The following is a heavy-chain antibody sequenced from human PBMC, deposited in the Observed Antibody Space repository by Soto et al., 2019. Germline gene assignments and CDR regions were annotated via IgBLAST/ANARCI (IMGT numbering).Heavy chain of an antibody. J-gene: IGHJ6*02. CDR2: IYHSGST. CDR3: ARDATGTTEEGYYYGMDV. CDR1: GYSISSGYY. V-gene: IGHV4-38-2*02. Sequence: NPSETLSLTCAVSGYSISSGYYWGWIRQPPGKGLEWIGSIYHSGSTYYNPSLKSRVTISVDTSKNQFSLKLSSVTAADTAVYYCARDATGTTEEGYYYGMDVWGQGTTVTVSS. D-gene: IGHD1-7*01.